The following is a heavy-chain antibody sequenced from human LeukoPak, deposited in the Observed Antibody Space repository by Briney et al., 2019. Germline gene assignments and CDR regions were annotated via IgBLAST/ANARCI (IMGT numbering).Heavy chain of an antibody. V-gene: IGHV3-7*03. CDR3: ARGGGLDV. D-gene: IGHD3-16*01. J-gene: IGHJ6*02. CDR2: INHNGNVN. Sequence: GGSLRLSCAASGFIFYTHCMSWVRQAPGKGLEWVASINHNGNVNYYVDSVKGRFTISRDNAKNSLYLQMSNLRAEDTAVYFCARGGGLDVWGQGATVTVSS. CDR1: GFIFYTHC.